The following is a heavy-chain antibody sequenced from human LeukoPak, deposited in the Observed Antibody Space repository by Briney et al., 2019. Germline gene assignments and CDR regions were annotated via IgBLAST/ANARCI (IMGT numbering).Heavy chain of an antibody. Sequence: SETLSLTCTVSGGSISGYYWSWIRQLPGKGLEWIGYIHDSGSTNYNSSLKSRVTISVDTSKNQFSLRLSSVTAADTAVYYCARDPGTTGGWFDPWGQGTLVTVSS. J-gene: IGHJ5*02. CDR1: GGSISGYY. V-gene: IGHV4-59*01. CDR2: IHDSGST. D-gene: IGHD1-1*01. CDR3: ARDPGTTGGWFDP.